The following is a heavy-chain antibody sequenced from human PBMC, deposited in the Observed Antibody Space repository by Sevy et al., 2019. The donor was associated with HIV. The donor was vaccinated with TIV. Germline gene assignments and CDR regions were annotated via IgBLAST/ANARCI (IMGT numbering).Heavy chain of an antibody. J-gene: IGHJ6*02. CDR2: FFYSGST. CDR1: GDSISGYY. V-gene: IGHV4-59*01. D-gene: IGHD6-13*01. Sequence: SETLSLTCTVSGDSISGYYWSWIRQPPGKGLEWTGYFFYSGSTNYNPSLKSRVTISVDTTRNQVSLKVRSVTAADTAVYYCARGIAAPRGMDVWGQGTTVTVSS. CDR3: ARGIAAPRGMDV.